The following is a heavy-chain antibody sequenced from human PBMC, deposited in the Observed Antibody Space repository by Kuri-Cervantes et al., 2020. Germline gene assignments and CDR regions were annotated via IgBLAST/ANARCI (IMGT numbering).Heavy chain of an antibody. CDR1: GGSISSSSYY. J-gene: IGHJ4*02. V-gene: IGHV4-39*01. CDR3: AIYSSSWYGVDY. D-gene: IGHD6-13*01. CDR2: AYYSGSA. Sequence: SETLSLTCTVSGGSISSSSYYWVWIRQPPGKGLEWIGSAYYSGSAYYNPSLKSRVTIFVDTSKYQFSLNLSSVTAADTAVYSCAIYSSSWYGVDYWGQGTLVTVSS.